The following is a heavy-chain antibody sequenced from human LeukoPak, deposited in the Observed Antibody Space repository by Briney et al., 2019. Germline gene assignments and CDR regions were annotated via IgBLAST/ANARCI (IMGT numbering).Heavy chain of an antibody. CDR3: ARGQAASPDPYGMDV. D-gene: IGHD6-13*01. Sequence: GGSLRLSCAASGFTFSSYSMNWVRQAPGKGLEWVSSISSSSSYIYYADSVKGRFTISRDNAKNSLYLQTNSLRAEDTAVYYCARGQAASPDPYGMDVWGQGTTVTVSS. CDR2: ISSSSSYI. V-gene: IGHV3-21*01. CDR1: GFTFSSYS. J-gene: IGHJ6*02.